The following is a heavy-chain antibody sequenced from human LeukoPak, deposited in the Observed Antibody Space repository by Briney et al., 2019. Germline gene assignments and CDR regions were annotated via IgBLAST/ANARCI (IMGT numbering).Heavy chain of an antibody. V-gene: IGHV4-59*08. CDR3: ARHGAWGVPLYYFDY. J-gene: IGHJ4*02. CDR1: GGSISSYY. CDR2: IYYSGST. D-gene: IGHD3-16*01. Sequence: KPSETLSLTCTVSGGSISSYYWSWIRQPPGKGLEWIGYIYYSGSTNYNPSLKSRVTISVDTSKNQFSLKLSSVTAADTAVYYCARHGAWGVPLYYFDYWGQGTLVTVSS.